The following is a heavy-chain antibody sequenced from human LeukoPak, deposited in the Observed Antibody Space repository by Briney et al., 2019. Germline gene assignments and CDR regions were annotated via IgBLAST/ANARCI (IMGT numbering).Heavy chain of an antibody. V-gene: IGHV3-23*01. CDR3: AKWGDYDVLTGYYVSDF. Sequence: PGGSLRLSCAASGFIFSNYAMDWVRQAPGKGLEWVSAISGRSDNTYYADSVKGRFTLSRDSSKNTLYLQMNSLRADDTAVYYCAKWGDYDVLTGYYVSDFWGQGTLVTVSS. J-gene: IGHJ4*02. CDR1: GFIFSNYA. D-gene: IGHD3-9*01. CDR2: ISGRSDNT.